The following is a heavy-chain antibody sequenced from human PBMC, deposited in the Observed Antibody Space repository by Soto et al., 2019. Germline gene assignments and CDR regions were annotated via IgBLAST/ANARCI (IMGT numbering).Heavy chain of an antibody. D-gene: IGHD3-3*01. Sequence: QVQLQESGPGLVKPSETLSLTCTVSGGSISNYYWSWIRQPAGKGLEWIGRVYSSGISNYNPSLTSRVTMSVDTSKNQFSLNLSSVTAADTAVYYCATTRAVIFGDPFDYWGQGTLVTVSS. V-gene: IGHV4-4*07. CDR3: ATTRAVIFGDPFDY. CDR1: GGSISNYY. CDR2: VYSSGIS. J-gene: IGHJ4*02.